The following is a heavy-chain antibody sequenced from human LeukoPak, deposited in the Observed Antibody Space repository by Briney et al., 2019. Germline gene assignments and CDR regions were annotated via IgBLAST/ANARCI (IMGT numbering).Heavy chain of an antibody. V-gene: IGHV4-59*01. J-gene: IGHJ4*02. CDR1: GGSINSGY. D-gene: IGHD6-19*01. CDR2: ICHSGNT. CDR3: ARGAGWYNY. Sequence: PSETLSLTCTVSGGSINSGYWSWLRQPPGEGPEWIGYICHSGNTNYNPSLKSRVTISIDTSKKQFSLKLSSVTAADTAVYYCARGAGWYNYWGQGTLVTVSS.